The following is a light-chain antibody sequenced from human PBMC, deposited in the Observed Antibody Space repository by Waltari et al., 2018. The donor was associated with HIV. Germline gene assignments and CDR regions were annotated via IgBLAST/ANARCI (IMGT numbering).Light chain of an antibody. CDR2: SNN. J-gene: IGLJ2*01. CDR3: AAWDDSLNGVV. Sequence: QSVLTPPPSASGTPGPRVTISCSCSSSNIGSNTVTWYQQLPGTAPKPLIYSNNQRPSGVPDRFSGSKSGTSASLAISGLQSEDEADYYCAAWDDSLNGVVFGGGTKLTVL. CDR1: SSNIGSNT. V-gene: IGLV1-44*01.